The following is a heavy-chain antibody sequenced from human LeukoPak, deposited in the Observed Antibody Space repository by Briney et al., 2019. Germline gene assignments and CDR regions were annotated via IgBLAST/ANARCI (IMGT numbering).Heavy chain of an antibody. CDR1: GFTFSSYW. D-gene: IGHD6-19*01. Sequence: TGGSLRLSCAASGFTFSSYWMHWVRQAPGKGLVWVSRINSDGSSTSYADSVKGRFTISRDNAKNTLYLQMNSLRAEDTAVYYYAIQLGYSSGWYFDDYWGQGTLVTVSS. V-gene: IGHV3-74*01. J-gene: IGHJ4*02. CDR3: AIQLGYSSGWYFDDY. CDR2: INSDGSST.